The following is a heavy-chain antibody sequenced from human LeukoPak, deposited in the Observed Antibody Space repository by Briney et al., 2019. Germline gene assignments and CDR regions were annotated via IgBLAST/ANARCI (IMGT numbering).Heavy chain of an antibody. CDR2: INRDGSST. V-gene: IGHV3-74*01. J-gene: IGHJ6*02. CDR3: AKNYESGRGVPYGMDV. CDR1: GFTSSSYW. D-gene: IGHD3-10*01. Sequence: GGSLTLSCAVSGFTSSSYWMHWVRQAPGKGLVWVSRINRDGSSTSYADSVKGRFTISRDNSKNTLYLQMSSLRDEDTAVYYCAKNYESGRGVPYGMDVWGQGTTVTVSS.